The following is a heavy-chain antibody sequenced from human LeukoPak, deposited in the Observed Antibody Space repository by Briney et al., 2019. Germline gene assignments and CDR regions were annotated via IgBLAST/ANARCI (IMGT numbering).Heavy chain of an antibody. J-gene: IGHJ4*02. CDR2: MYVSGNT. CDR3: ARDTAGGSYYNVFDL. V-gene: IGHV4-4*07. CDR1: GGSIRHYY. Sequence: SETLSLTCSVFGGSIRHYYWSWIRQSAGRGLEWIGRMYVSGNTNYNPSLKSRVTLSLETSKNQFSLRLNSVTAAVTAVYYCARDTAGGSYYNVFDLWGRGTLVVVSS. D-gene: IGHD1-26*01.